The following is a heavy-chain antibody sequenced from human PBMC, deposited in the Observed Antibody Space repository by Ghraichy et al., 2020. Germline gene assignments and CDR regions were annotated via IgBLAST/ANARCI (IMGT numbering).Heavy chain of an antibody. Sequence: SVKVSCKASGGTFSSYAISWVRQAPGQGLEWMGGIIPIFGTANYAQKFQGRVTITADESTSTAYMELSSLRSEDTAVYYCARESGLDIVVVPAAIGVWFDPWGQGTLVTVSS. J-gene: IGHJ5*02. V-gene: IGHV1-69*13. CDR1: GGTFSSYA. CDR2: IIPIFGTA. CDR3: ARESGLDIVVVPAAIGVWFDP. D-gene: IGHD2-2*01.